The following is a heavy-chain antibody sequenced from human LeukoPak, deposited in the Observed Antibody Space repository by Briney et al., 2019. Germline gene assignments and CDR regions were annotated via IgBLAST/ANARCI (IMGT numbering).Heavy chain of an antibody. Sequence: GGSLRLSCAASGFTCSSYGMHWVRQAPGKGLEWVAIISYDGSNKYYADSVKGRFTISRDNSKNTLYLQMNSLRAEDTAVFYCARDRVAKLDDWYIYWGQGTLLTVSS. J-gene: IGHJ4*02. CDR1: GFTCSSYG. D-gene: IGHD3-9*01. CDR2: ISYDGSNK. CDR3: ARDRVAKLDDWYIY. V-gene: IGHV3-30*19.